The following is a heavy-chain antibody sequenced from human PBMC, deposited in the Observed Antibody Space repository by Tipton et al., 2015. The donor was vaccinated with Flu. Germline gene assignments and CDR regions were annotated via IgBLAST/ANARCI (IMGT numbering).Heavy chain of an antibody. V-gene: IGHV3-53*01. Sequence: SLRLSCAASGFSVSTNYMSWVRQAPGKGLEWVSVIYSGGSTYYADSVRGRFNISRDTSKNTAFLQMNSLRAGDTAVYYCARVPSYGDLRYSFDNWGHGTLVTVSS. J-gene: IGHJ4*01. D-gene: IGHD4-17*01. CDR2: IYSGGST. CDR1: GFSVSTNY. CDR3: ARVPSYGDLRYSFDN.